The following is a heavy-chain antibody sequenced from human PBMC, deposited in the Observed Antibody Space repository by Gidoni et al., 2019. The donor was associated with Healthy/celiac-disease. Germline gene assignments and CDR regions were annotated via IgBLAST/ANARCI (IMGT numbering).Heavy chain of an antibody. CDR2: IYHSGST. CDR3: ARGPEEYYDFWSGAHAFDI. Sequence: QVQLQESGPGLVKPSGTLSLTCAVSGGSIRSSNWWCWVRQPPGKGLEWIGEIYHSGSTNYNPSLKSRVTISVDKSKNQFSLKLSSVTAADTAVYYCARGPEEYYDFWSGAHAFDIWGQGTMVTVSS. V-gene: IGHV4-4*02. D-gene: IGHD3-3*01. CDR1: GGSIRSSNW. J-gene: IGHJ3*02.